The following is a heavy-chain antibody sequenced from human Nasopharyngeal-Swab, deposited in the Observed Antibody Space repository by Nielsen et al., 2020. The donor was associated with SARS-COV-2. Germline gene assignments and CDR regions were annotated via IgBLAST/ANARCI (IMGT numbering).Heavy chain of an antibody. CDR3: ARGGSSLGANLEDP. CDR1: GYTFINHD. CDR2: MSPNSGNT. D-gene: IGHD3-10*01. V-gene: IGHV1-8*01. J-gene: IGHJ5*02. Sequence: SVKVSCKASGYTFINHDINWVRQSTGQGLEWMGWMSPNSGNTGYAQKFQGRVTMTRNTSTSTAYLELSSLRSEDAAVYYCARGGSSLGANLEDPWGQGTLVIVSS.